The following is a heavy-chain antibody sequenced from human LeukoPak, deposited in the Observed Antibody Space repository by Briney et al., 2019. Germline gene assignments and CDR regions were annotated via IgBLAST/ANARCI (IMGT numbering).Heavy chain of an antibody. CDR1: GFSFTNYG. J-gene: IGHJ6*03. D-gene: IGHD2-8*01. CDR3: AKGRLFKFGVSQPGLLRGTHSLSSYYLDV. Sequence: GGSLRLSCAASGFSFTNYGMHWVRQAPGKGLEGVSSISSSSSYIYYADSVKGRFTISRDNAKNTLYLQMNSLRAEDTAVYYCAKGRLFKFGVSQPGLLRGTHSLSSYYLDVWGKGTTVIVSS. V-gene: IGHV3-21*01. CDR2: ISSSSSYI.